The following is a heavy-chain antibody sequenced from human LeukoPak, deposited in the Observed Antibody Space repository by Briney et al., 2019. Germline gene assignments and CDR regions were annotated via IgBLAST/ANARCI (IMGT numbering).Heavy chain of an antibody. CDR2: ISSSSSYI. D-gene: IGHD6-25*01. V-gene: IGHV3-21*01. Sequence: PGGSLRLSCAASGFTFSSYSMNWVRQAPGKGLEWVSSISSSSSYIYYADSVKGRFTISRDNAKNSLYPQMNSLRAEDTAVYYCARDRRSSGNSNWFDPWGQGTLVTVSS. CDR1: GFTFSSYS. J-gene: IGHJ5*02. CDR3: ARDRRSSGNSNWFDP.